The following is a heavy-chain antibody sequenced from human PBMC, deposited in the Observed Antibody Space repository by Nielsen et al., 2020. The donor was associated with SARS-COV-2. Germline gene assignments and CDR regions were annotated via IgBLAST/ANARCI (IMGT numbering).Heavy chain of an antibody. CDR1: GFTFSSYA. CDR3: AKMSPPGIALGTTEYFQH. CDR2: ISYDGSNK. D-gene: IGHD6-13*01. V-gene: IGHV3-30-3*02. Sequence: GESLKISCAASGFTFSSYAMHWVRQAPGKGLEWVAVISYDGSNKYYADSVKGRFTISRDKSKNTLFVVMNSLRAEDTAVYYCAKMSPPGIALGTTEYFQHWGQGTLVTVSS. J-gene: IGHJ1*01.